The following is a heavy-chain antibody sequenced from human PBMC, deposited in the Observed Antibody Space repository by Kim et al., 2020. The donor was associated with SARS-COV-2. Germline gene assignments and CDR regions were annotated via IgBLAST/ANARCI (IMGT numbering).Heavy chain of an antibody. D-gene: IGHD6-13*01. V-gene: IGHV3-33*01. CDR3: ARDRSHERWSTARVGSSWYRRSFDVDY. J-gene: IGHJ4*02. CDR1: GFTFSSYG. CDR2: IWCDGSNI. Sequence: GGSLRLSCAASGFTFSSYGMHWVRQAPGKGLEWVAFIWCDGSNIYYADSVKGRFTISRDNSKNTLYLQMNSLRAEDTAVYYCARDRSHERWSTARVGSSWYRRSFDVDYWGQGTLGTLSS.